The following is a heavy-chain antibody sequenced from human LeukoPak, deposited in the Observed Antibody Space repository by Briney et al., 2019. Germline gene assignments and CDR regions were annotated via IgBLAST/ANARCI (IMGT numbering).Heavy chain of an antibody. Sequence: GGSLRLSCAASGFSFGSSWMDWVRQAPGKGLEWVGRIKSKTDGGTTDYAAPVKGRFTISRDDSKNTLYLQMNSLKTEDTAVYYCTGAKSGYWGQGTLVTVSS. CDR2: IKSKTDGGTT. CDR1: GFSFGSSW. D-gene: IGHD3-3*01. CDR3: TGAKSGY. J-gene: IGHJ4*02. V-gene: IGHV3-15*07.